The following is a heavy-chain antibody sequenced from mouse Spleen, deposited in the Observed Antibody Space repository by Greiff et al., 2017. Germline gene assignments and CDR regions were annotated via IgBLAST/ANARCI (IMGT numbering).Heavy chain of an antibody. CDR2: ISSGGGNT. Sequence: EVKLVESGGGLVKPGGSLKLSCAASGFTFSSYTMSWVRQTPAKRLEWVATISSGGGNTYYPDSVKGRFTISRDNARNTLYLQMSSLRSEDTAMYYCARWLLEGWFAYWGQGTLVTVSA. J-gene: IGHJ3*01. CDR1: GFTFSSYT. V-gene: IGHV5-9*04. CDR3: ARWLLEGWFAY. D-gene: IGHD2-3*01.